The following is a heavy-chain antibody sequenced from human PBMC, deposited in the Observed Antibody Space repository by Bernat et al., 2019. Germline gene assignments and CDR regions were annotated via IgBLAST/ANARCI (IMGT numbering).Heavy chain of an antibody. CDR2: IYYSGST. Sequence: QVQLQESCPGLVKPSQTLSLTCTVSGGSISSGGYYWSWIRQHPGKCLEWIGYIYYSGSTYYNPSLKSRVTISVDTYKKQFALKLSYVAAADTAVYYCASDYSGSGYYGDFDYWGQGTLVTVSS. V-gene: IGHV4-31*03. CDR1: GGSISSGGYY. CDR3: ASDYSGSGYYGDFDY. D-gene: IGHD3-3*01. J-gene: IGHJ4*02.